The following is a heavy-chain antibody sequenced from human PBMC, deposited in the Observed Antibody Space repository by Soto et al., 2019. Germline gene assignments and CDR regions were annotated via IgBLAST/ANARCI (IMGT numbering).Heavy chain of an antibody. CDR3: AKGARAYQLLFGNWFDS. D-gene: IGHD2-2*01. V-gene: IGHV4-39*07. J-gene: IGHJ5*01. CDR2: IYYSGST. CDR1: VGSISSSSYY. Sequence: PSETLSLTCTFSVGSISSSSYYWGWIRQPPGKGLEWIGSIYYSGSTYYNPSLKSRVAISVDTSTNTLYLQMNSLQAEDTAVYYCAKGARAYQLLFGNWFDSWGQGTLVTVSS.